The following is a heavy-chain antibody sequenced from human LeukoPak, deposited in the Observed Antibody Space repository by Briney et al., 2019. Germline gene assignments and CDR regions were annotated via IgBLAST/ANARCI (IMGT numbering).Heavy chain of an antibody. CDR2: ISWNSGSI. J-gene: IGHJ4*02. V-gene: IGHV3-9*01. CDR1: GFTFDDYA. CDR3: AKGSGWLFDY. D-gene: IGHD6-19*01. Sequence: PGRSLRLSCAASGFTFDDYAMHWVRQAPGKGLEWVSGISWNSGSIGYADSVKGRFTISRDNAKNSLYLQMNSLRAEDTALYYCAKGSGWLFDYWGQGTLVTVSS.